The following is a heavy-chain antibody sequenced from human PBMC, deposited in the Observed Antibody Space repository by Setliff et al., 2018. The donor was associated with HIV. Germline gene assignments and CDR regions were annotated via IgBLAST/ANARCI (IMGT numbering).Heavy chain of an antibody. V-gene: IGHV1-69*06. Sequence: SVKVSCKAPGDTFTTYFMHWVRQAPGQGLEWMGGIIPIFGTSNYARKFQGRVTITADKSTSTAYMQLSSLRSEDTAVYYCARDEGSGWPLDYWGQGTLVTVSS. CDR2: IIPIFGTS. CDR3: ARDEGSGWPLDY. D-gene: IGHD6-19*01. CDR1: GDTFTTYF. J-gene: IGHJ4*02.